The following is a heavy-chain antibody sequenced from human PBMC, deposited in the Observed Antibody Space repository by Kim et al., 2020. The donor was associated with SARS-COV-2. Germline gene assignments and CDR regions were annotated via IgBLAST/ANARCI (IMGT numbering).Heavy chain of an antibody. CDR2: INQRGIT. J-gene: IGHJ2*01. CDR1: GGSFSDYF. Sequence: SETLSLTCALYGGSFSDYFSTWIRQPPGKGLEWIAEINQRGITNYNPSLKSRVTISIDTSNNQFSLKLNSLTAADTAMYYCARGKNAGPSWYFDLWGRGT. CDR3: ARGKNAGPSWYFDL. V-gene: IGHV4-34*01. D-gene: IGHD6-13*01.